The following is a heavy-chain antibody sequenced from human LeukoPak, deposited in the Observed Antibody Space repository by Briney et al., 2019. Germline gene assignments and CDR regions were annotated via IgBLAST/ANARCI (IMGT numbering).Heavy chain of an antibody. J-gene: IGHJ4*02. Sequence: PSETLSLTCTVSGGFISSFYWSWIRQPPGKGLQWIGYIYYSGITRYNPSLKSRVTISVDTSKNQFSLKLSSVTAADTAVYYCASGGYSGYAFDYWGQGILVTVSS. D-gene: IGHD5-12*01. CDR2: IYYSGIT. V-gene: IGHV4-59*01. CDR3: ASGGYSGYAFDY. CDR1: GGFISSFY.